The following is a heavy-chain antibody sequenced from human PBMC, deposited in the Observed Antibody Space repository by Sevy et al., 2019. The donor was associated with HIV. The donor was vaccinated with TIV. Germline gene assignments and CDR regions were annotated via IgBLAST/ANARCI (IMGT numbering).Heavy chain of an antibody. D-gene: IGHD6-6*01. Sequence: GESLKISCKGSEYNFTNYWIGWVRQMPGKGLEWMGIIYPGDSGTRYSPSFQDQVTISADKSISTAYLQWSSLKASDTAMYYCARISSSPRAYYYYFGMDVWGLGTTVTVSS. CDR1: EYNFTNYW. J-gene: IGHJ6*02. V-gene: IGHV5-51*01. CDR2: IYPGDSGT. CDR3: ARISSSPRAYYYYFGMDV.